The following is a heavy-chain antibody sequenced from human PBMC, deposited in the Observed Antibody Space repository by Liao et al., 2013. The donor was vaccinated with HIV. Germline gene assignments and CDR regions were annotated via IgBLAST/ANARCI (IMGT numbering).Heavy chain of an antibody. D-gene: IGHD3-10*01. V-gene: IGHV4-39*07. CDR1: GGSISSSSYY. Sequence: QLQLQESGPGLVKPSETLSLTCTVSGGSISSSSYYWGWIRQPPGKGLEWIGEINHSGSTNYNPSLKSRVTISVDTSKNQFSLKLSSVTAADTAVYYCARGRRITMVRGGEYDYWGQGTLVTVSS. CDR2: INHSGST. CDR3: ARGRRITMVRGGEYDY. J-gene: IGHJ4*02.